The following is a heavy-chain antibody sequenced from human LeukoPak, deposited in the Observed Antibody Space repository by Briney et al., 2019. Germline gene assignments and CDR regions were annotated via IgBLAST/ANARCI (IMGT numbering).Heavy chain of an antibody. CDR1: GYTFTGYY. CDR2: INPNSGGT. CDR3: ARVAPTYYYGSGLNY. J-gene: IGHJ4*02. V-gene: IGHV1-2*02. Sequence: ASVKVSCKASGYTFTGYYMHWVRQAPGQGLEWMGWINPNSGGTNYAQKFQGRVTMTRDTSISTAYMELSRLRSDDTAVYYCARVAPTYYYGSGLNYWGQGTLVTVSS. D-gene: IGHD3-10*01.